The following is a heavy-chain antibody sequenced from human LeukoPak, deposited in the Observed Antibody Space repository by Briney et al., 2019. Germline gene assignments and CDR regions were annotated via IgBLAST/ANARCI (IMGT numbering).Heavy chain of an antibody. CDR1: GGSISSESYY. J-gene: IGHJ3*02. D-gene: IGHD6-19*01. CDR3: ARDMTGSGWNDAFDI. Sequence: PSETLSLTCTVSGGSISSESYYWTWIRQPDGKGLEWIGRIYSSGNSKYNPSLKSRVTISVDTSRNQFSLNLSSVTAADTAVYYCARDMTGSGWNDAFDIWGQGTMVTVSS. CDR2: IYSSGNS. V-gene: IGHV4-61*02.